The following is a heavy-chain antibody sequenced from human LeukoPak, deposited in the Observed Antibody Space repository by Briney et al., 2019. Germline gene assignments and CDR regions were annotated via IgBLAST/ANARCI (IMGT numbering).Heavy chain of an antibody. CDR3: ARVHSSGWYDFDY. Sequence: PGGSLRLFCAASGFTFNRYWMRWVRQAPGKGLEGVANIKQDGSEKYYVDSVKGRFTISRDNAKNSLYLQMNSLRAEDTAVYYCARVHSSGWYDFDYWGQGTLVTVSS. J-gene: IGHJ4*02. D-gene: IGHD6-19*01. V-gene: IGHV3-7*01. CDR2: IKQDGSEK. CDR1: GFTFNRYW.